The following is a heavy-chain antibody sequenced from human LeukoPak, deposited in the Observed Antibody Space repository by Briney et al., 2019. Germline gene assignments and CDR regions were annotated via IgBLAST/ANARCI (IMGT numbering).Heavy chain of an antibody. CDR1: GSSISSYY. CDR2: IYTSGST. V-gene: IGHV4-4*07. J-gene: IGHJ4*02. D-gene: IGHD4-23*01. CDR3: ARDRTYGGNSGFDY. Sequence: SETLSLTCTVSGSSISSYYWSWIRQPAGEGQEWIGRIYTSGSTNYNPSLKSRVTMSVETSKNQFSLNLTSVTAADTAVYYCARDRTYGGNSGFDYWGQGTLVTVSS.